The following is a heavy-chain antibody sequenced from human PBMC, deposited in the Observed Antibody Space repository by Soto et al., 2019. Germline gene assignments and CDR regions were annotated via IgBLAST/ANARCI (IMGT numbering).Heavy chain of an antibody. J-gene: IGHJ4*02. CDR3: AKWYCSGGSCYPTFDS. CDR2: ISGSGGST. V-gene: IGHV3-23*01. D-gene: IGHD2-15*01. Sequence: EVQLLESGGGFVQPGGSLRLSCAGSGFTLKNYAMSWVRQAPGKGLEWVSGISGSGGSTYYTDSVKGRFTMSRDDSKNTLYLQMNSLRAEDTAVYYCAKWYCSGGSCYPTFDSWGQGTLVTVSS. CDR1: GFTLKNYA.